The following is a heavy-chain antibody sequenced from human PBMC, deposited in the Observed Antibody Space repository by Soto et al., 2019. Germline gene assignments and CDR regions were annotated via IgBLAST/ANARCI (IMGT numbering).Heavy chain of an antibody. CDR1: GGSINSGGYY. V-gene: IGHV4-31*03. CDR3: ARGYPQSGYSSSWVFDY. J-gene: IGHJ4*02. Sequence: QVQLQESGPGLVKPSQTLSLICTVSGGSINSGGYYWNWIRQHPGKGLEWIGYIFYSGSTYYNPFLRSRVTISSDTSENQFALNLSSVTAAYTAVYFCARGYPQSGYSSSWVFDYWGQGTLVNVSS. D-gene: IGHD6-13*01. CDR2: IFYSGST.